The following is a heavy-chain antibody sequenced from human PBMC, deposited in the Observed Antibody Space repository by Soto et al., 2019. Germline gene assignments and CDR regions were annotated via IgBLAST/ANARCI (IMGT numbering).Heavy chain of an antibody. Sequence: QVHLVQSGAEVKKPGASVKVSCKGSGYAFTTYGITWVRQAPGQGLEWVGWISAHNGNTNYAQKLQGSVNVTRHTSTPTAYMDLRSLISDDPAVYYGARGRDGDYWGQGALVTVSS. D-gene: IGHD6-6*01. V-gene: IGHV1-18*01. CDR2: ISAHNGNT. CDR1: GYAFTTYG. CDR3: ARGRDGDY. J-gene: IGHJ4*02.